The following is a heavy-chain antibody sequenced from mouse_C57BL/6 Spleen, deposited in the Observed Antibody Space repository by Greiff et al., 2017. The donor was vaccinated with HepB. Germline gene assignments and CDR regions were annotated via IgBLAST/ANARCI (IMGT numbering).Heavy chain of an antibody. CDR2: IYPSDSET. J-gene: IGHJ4*01. Sequence: VQLQQSGAELVRPGSSVKLSCKASGYTFTSYWMDWVKQRPGQGLEWIGNIYPSDSETHYNQKFKDKATLTVDKSSSTAYMQLSSLTSEDSAVYYCARQLVYAMDYWGQRTSVTVSS. D-gene: IGHD4-1*02. CDR1: GYTFTSYW. V-gene: IGHV1-61*01. CDR3: ARQLVYAMDY.